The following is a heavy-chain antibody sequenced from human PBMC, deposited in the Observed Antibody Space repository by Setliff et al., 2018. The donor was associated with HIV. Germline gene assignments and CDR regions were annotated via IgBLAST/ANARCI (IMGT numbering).Heavy chain of an antibody. Sequence: GGSLRLSCAASGFIFSNYRMNWVRQAPGKGLEWVSFISSSSTYTYYADSVKGRFTISRDNSKNTLYLQMNSLRAEDTAVYYCAKDSSGWLGYFDYWGQGTLVTVSS. D-gene: IGHD6-19*01. CDR2: ISSSSTYT. V-gene: IGHV3-21*04. CDR3: AKDSSGWLGYFDY. CDR1: GFIFSNYR. J-gene: IGHJ4*02.